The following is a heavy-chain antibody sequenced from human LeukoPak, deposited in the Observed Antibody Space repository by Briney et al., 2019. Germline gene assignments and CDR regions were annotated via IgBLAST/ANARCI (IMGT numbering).Heavy chain of an antibody. Sequence: GGSLRLSCAASGFTFSNYWMNWVRQAPGEGLEWVANIKQDGSEKYYVDSVEGRFTISRDNAKNSLYLQMNSLRAEDTAVYYCARSGWGYSYGQWGQGTLVTVSS. V-gene: IGHV3-7*01. CDR1: GFTFSNYW. J-gene: IGHJ4*02. CDR2: IKQDGSEK. D-gene: IGHD5-18*01. CDR3: ARSGWGYSYGQ.